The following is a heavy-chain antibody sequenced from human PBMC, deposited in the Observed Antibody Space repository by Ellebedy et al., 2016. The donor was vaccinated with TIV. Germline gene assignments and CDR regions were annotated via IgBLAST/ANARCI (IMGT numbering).Heavy chain of an antibody. V-gene: IGHV3-30*18. Sequence: GESLMISCAASGFTFSTYGMHCVREAPGKGLEWVASISYDGLNKSYAESVNGRFTISRDASKNMLYLQLNSLTAWDTAVYYCVKHGGGSSPPYYFGMDVWGQGTAVTVSS. CDR2: ISYDGLNK. CDR1: GFTFSTYG. D-gene: IGHD1-26*01. CDR3: VKHGGGSSPPYYFGMDV. J-gene: IGHJ6*02.